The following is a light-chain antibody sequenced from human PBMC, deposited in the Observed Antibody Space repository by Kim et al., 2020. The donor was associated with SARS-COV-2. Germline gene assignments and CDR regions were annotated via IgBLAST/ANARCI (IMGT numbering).Light chain of an antibody. CDR1: SIDIVS. CDR2: YDS. J-gene: IGLJ3*02. CDR3: QVWDSGSDHPV. V-gene: IGLV3-21*04. Sequence: APGKTETTTCAGKSIDIVSKNGYRQKPNQAPVLVIYYDSDPPWAIPKRFSGSGSRNADTLTITRVEAGDEDDYYCQVWDSGSDHPVFGGGTQLTVL.